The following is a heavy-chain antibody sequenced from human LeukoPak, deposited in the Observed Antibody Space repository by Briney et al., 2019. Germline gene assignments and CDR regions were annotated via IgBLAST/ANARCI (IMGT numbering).Heavy chain of an antibody. J-gene: IGHJ4*02. V-gene: IGHV3-49*03. CDR1: GFTFGDYA. CDR3: TGGRSRGDY. D-gene: IGHD3-16*01. CDR2: TRGKAYGGTT. Sequence: GGSLRLSCIASGFTFGDYAMSWFRQAPGKGLEWASFTRGKAYGGTTEYAASVKGRFTISRDDSKNIAYLQMNSLKTEDTAVYYCTGGRSRGDYWGQGTLVTVSS.